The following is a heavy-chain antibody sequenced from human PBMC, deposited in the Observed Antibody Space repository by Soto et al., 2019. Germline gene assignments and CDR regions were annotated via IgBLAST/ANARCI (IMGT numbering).Heavy chain of an antibody. V-gene: IGHV1-18*01. J-gene: IGHJ6*02. CDR2: ISGYNGNT. CDR1: GYTFTSYG. D-gene: IGHD3-10*01. CDR3: AREYYYGPGSYSAPSDYGMDV. Sequence: QVQLVQSGAEVKKPGASVKVSCKASGYTFTSYGISWVRQAPGQGLEWMGWISGYNGNTNYAQKLQDRVTMTTDTPTSTGYMELKSLRSDDTAVYYCAREYYYGPGSYSAPSDYGMDVWGQGTTVTVSS.